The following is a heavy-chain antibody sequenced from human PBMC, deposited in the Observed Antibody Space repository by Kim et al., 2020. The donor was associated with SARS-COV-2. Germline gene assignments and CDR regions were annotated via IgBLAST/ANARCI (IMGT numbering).Heavy chain of an antibody. Sequence: GRFTISRDNAKNSLYLQMNSLRAEDTAVYYCARDLVRDGYKKAGFYGMDVWGQGTTVTVSS. D-gene: IGHD5-12*01. V-gene: IGHV3-11*06. J-gene: IGHJ6*02. CDR3: ARDLVRDGYKKAGFYGMDV.